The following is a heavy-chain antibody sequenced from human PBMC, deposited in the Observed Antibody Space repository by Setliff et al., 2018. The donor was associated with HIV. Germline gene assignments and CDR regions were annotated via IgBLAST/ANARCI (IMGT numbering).Heavy chain of an antibody. Sequence: GGSLRLSCTTSGLTFGDYALSWVRQAPGKGLEWVGFIRSEAYGGTREYAASVKGRFTISRDDSKNTLFLQMNSLKTEDTAVYYCTTGGYGDLGRYYYYYMDVWGKGTTVTVSS. V-gene: IGHV3-49*04. CDR3: TTGGYGDLGRYYYYYMDV. CDR2: IRSEAYGGTR. CDR1: GLTFGDYA. D-gene: IGHD4-17*01. J-gene: IGHJ6*03.